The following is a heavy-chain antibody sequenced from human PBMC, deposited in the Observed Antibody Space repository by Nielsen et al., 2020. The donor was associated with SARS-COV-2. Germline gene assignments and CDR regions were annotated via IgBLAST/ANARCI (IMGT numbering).Heavy chain of an antibody. V-gene: IGHV3-30-3*01. J-gene: IGHJ4*02. Sequence: GGSLRLSCAASGFTFSSHAMHWVRQAPGKGLEWVAVISYDGSNKYYADSVKGRFTISRDNAKNSLYLQMNSLRAEDTAVYYCARDRVPAAHSDFDYWGQGTLVTVSS. CDR2: ISYDGSNK. CDR1: GFTFSSHA. D-gene: IGHD2-2*01. CDR3: ARDRVPAAHSDFDY.